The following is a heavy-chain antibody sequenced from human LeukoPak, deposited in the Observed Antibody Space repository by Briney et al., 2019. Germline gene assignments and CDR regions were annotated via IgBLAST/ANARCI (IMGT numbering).Heavy chain of an antibody. J-gene: IGHJ4*02. CDR3: ARGYSGDYGLYYFDY. D-gene: IGHD4-17*01. CDR2: IYYSGST. V-gene: IGHV4-59*01. CDR1: GCSISSYY. Sequence: SETLSLTCTVSGCSISSYYWSWIRQPPGKGLEWIGYIYYSGSTNYNPSLKSRVTISLDTSKNQFSLKLTSVTAADTAVYYCARGYSGDYGLYYFDYWGQGTLVTVSS.